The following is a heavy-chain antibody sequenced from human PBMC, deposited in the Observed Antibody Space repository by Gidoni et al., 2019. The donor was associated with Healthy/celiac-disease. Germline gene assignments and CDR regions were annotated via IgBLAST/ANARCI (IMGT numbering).Heavy chain of an antibody. J-gene: IGHJ4*02. CDR1: GFTFGDYA. Sequence: EVQLVESGGGLVQPGRSLRLSCTASGFTFGDYAMSWFRQAPGKGLEWVGFIRSKAYGGTTEYAASVKGRFTISRDDSKSIAYLQMNSLKTEDTAVYYCTRDKGLTGYSYGYDYWGQGTLVTVSS. D-gene: IGHD5-18*01. V-gene: IGHV3-49*03. CDR3: TRDKGLTGYSYGYDY. CDR2: IRSKAYGGTT.